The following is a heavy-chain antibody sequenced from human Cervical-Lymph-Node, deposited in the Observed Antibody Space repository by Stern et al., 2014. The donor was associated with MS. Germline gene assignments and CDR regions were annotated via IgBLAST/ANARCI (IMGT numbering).Heavy chain of an antibody. CDR3: ARQPDYSDFLDF. CDR2: INGGPGTT. Sequence: QVQLVQSGAEVKKPGASMTISCKTSGYNFIDHAIHWVRQAPGQRLEWMGWINGGPGTTKYSKKFQGRVSFTRDKAASAAYMDLSSLSPDDTAVYYCARQPDYSDFLDFWGQGTLVTVSS. J-gene: IGHJ4*02. CDR1: GYNFIDHA. D-gene: IGHD4-11*01. V-gene: IGHV1-3*01.